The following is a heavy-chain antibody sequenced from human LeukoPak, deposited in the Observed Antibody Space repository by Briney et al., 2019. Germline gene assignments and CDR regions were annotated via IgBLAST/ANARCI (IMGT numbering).Heavy chain of an antibody. CDR2: IYRGESIYGSENT. Sequence: PSETLSLTCSVSSVSINAYYWSWIRQPAGEGLEGSRRIYRGESIYGSENTNYTPCLQSRVSMSGDTSKNQVSLKLRSVTAADTAVYYCARDQTTVTTIFDSWGQGTLVTVSS. V-gene: IGHV4-4*07. D-gene: IGHD4-17*01. CDR1: SVSINAYY. J-gene: IGHJ4*02. CDR3: ARDQTTVTTIFDS.